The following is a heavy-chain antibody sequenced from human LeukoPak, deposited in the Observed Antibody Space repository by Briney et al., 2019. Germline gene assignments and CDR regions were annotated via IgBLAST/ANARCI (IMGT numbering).Heavy chain of an antibody. CDR2: IIPIFGTA. J-gene: IGHJ6*02. D-gene: IGHD3-22*01. Sequence: ASVTVSCKASGGTFSSYAISWVRQAPGQGLEWMGGIIPIFGTANYAQKFQGRVTITADESTSTAYMELSSLRSEDTAVYYCARDRVAYYYDSSGYSPYYYGMDVWGQGTTVTVSS. CDR3: ARDRVAYYYDSSGYSPYYYGMDV. V-gene: IGHV1-69*13. CDR1: GGTFSSYA.